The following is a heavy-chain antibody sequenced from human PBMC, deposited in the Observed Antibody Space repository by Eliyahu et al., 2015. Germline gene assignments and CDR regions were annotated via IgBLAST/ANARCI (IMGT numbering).Heavy chain of an antibody. CDR1: GFTFSSYS. D-gene: IGHD2-21*01. CDR2: ISSSSSYI. J-gene: IGHJ6*02. CDR3: ASSGGDFLYGMDV. V-gene: IGHV3-21*01. Sequence: EVQLVESGGGLVKPGGSLXLXXAAXGFTFSSYSMNWVRQAPGKGLGWVSSISSSSSYIYYADSVKGRFTISRDNAKNSLYLQMNSLRAEDTAVYYCASSGGDFLYGMDVWGQGTTVTVSS.